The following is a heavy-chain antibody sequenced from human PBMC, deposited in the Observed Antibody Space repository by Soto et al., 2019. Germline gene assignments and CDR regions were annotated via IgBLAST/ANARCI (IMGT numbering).Heavy chain of an antibody. Sequence: PSETLSLTCAVYGGSFSGYYWSWIRQPPGKGLEWIGEINHSGSTNYNPSLKSRVTISVDTSKNQFSLKLSSVTAADTAVYYCAREYSSSWKNWFDPWGQGTLVTVSS. CDR3: AREYSSSWKNWFDP. CDR2: INHSGST. J-gene: IGHJ5*02. V-gene: IGHV4-34*01. D-gene: IGHD6-13*01. CDR1: GGSFSGYY.